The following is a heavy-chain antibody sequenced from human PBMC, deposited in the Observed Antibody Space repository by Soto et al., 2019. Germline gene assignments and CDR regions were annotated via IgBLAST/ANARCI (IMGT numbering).Heavy chain of an antibody. J-gene: IGHJ6*02. CDR3: AREKVATADYYYYYGMDV. V-gene: IGHV1-69*01. Sequence: VKVSCKASGGTFSSYAISWVRQAPGQGLEWMGGIIPIFGTANYAQKFQGRVTITADESTSTAYMELSSLRSEDTAVYYCAREKVATADYYYYYGMDVWGQGTTVTVSS. D-gene: IGHD5-12*01. CDR1: GGTFSSYA. CDR2: IIPIFGTA.